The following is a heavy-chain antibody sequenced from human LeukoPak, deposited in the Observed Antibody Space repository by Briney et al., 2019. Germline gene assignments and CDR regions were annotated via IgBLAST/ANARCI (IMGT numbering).Heavy chain of an antibody. V-gene: IGHV4-34*01. Sequence: KPSETLTLTCAVYGGSFRGYYWSWIPQPPGKGLEWIGEINHSGSTNYNPSLKSRVTISLHTPMNKFSVVLNSVTAAHTAVYYCASTERCSTTCPLDYWGQRTLLSVSS. D-gene: IGHD2-2*01. J-gene: IGHJ4*02. CDR3: ASTERCSTTCPLDY. CDR1: GGSFRGYY. CDR2: INHSGST.